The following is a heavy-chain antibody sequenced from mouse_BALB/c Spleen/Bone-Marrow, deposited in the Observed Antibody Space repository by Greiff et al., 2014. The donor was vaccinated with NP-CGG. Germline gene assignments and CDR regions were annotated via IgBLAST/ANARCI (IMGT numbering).Heavy chain of an antibody. D-gene: IGHD2-14*01. CDR2: ISDGGSYT. CDR1: GFTFSDYY. V-gene: IGHV5-4*02. J-gene: IGHJ3*01. Sequence: EVKLVESGGGLVKPGGSLKLSCAASGFTFSDYYMYWVRQTPEKRLEWVATISDGGSYTFYPDSVKGRSTISRDNAENNLYLQMSSLKSEDTAMYYCARDGDYTYAWFAYWGQGTLVTVSA. CDR3: ARDGDYTYAWFAY.